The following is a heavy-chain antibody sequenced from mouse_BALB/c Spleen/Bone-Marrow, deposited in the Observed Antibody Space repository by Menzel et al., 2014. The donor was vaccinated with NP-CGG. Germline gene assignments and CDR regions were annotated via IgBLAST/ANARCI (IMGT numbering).Heavy chain of an antibody. Sequence: QVQLQQPGAELVMPGASVKMSCKASGHTFTDYWMHWVKQRPGQGLEWIGAIDTSDSYTSYNQKFKGEATLTVDESSSTAYMQLSSLTSEDSAVYYCARSDYRFDPLPYWGQGTMVTVSA. CDR1: GHTFTDYW. V-gene: IGHV1-69*01. CDR2: IDTSDSYT. CDR3: ARSDYRFDPLPY. J-gene: IGHJ3*01. D-gene: IGHD2-14*01.